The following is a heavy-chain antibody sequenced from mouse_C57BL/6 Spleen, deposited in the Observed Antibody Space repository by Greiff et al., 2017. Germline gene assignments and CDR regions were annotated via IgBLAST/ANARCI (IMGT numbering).Heavy chain of an antibody. V-gene: IGHV1-61*01. CDR2: IYPSDSET. D-gene: IGHD2-1*01. CDR1: GYTFTSYW. Sequence: QVQLQQPGAELVRPGSSVKLSCKASGYTFTSYWMDWVKQRPGQGLEWIGNIYPSDSETHYNQKFKDKATLTVDKSSSTAYMQLSSLTSEDSAVYYCARSGGYYGNYDYAMDYWGQGTSVTVSS. CDR3: ARSGGYYGNYDYAMDY. J-gene: IGHJ4*01.